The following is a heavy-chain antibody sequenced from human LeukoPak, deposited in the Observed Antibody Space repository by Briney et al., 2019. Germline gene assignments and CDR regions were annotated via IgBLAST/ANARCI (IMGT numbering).Heavy chain of an antibody. CDR3: ARSGRWTGGRFDY. Sequence: SETLSLTCTVSGGSISSYYWSWIRQPPGKGLEWIGEINHSGSTNYNPSLKSRVTISVDTSKNQFSLKLSSVTAADTAVYYCARSGRWTGGRFDYWGQGTLVTVSS. V-gene: IGHV4-34*01. D-gene: IGHD6-19*01. CDR1: GGSISSYY. CDR2: INHSGST. J-gene: IGHJ4*02.